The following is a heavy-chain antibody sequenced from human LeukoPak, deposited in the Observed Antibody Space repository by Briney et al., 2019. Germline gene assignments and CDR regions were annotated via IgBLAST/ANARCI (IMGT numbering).Heavy chain of an antibody. Sequence: GGSLRLSCAASGFTFSSYSMNWVRQAPGKGLEWVSYISSSGSTIYYADSVKGRFTISRDNAKNSLYLQMNSLRAEDTALYYCARGVYDSSGYYHYWGQGTLVTVPS. J-gene: IGHJ4*02. CDR2: ISSSGSTI. CDR1: GFTFSSYS. D-gene: IGHD3-22*01. V-gene: IGHV3-48*04. CDR3: ARGVYDSSGYYHY.